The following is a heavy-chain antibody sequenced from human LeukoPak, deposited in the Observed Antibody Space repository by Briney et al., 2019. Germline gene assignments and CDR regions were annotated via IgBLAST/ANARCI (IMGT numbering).Heavy chain of an antibody. CDR2: INHSGST. Sequence: SETLSLTCAVYGGSFSGYYWSWIRQPPGKGLEWIGEINHSGSTSYNPSLKSRVTISVDTSKNQFSLKLSSVTAADTAVYYCARGQIINWFDPWGQGTLVTVSS. J-gene: IGHJ5*02. CDR3: ARGQIINWFDP. V-gene: IGHV4-34*01. CDR1: GGSFSGYY.